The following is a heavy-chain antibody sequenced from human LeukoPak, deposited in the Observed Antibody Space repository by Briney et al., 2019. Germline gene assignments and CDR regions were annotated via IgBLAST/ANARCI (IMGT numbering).Heavy chain of an antibody. Sequence: PSETLSLTCAVYGWSFGGYYWSWIRQPPGKGLEWVGGINHSGSTNYNPSLKSRVTISVDTSKNQFSLKLSSVTAADTAVYYCARETYYYGSGSYYWFDYWGQGTLVTVSS. CDR1: GWSFGGYY. D-gene: IGHD3-10*01. CDR2: INHSGST. CDR3: ARETYYYGSGSYYWFDY. J-gene: IGHJ4*02. V-gene: IGHV4-34*01.